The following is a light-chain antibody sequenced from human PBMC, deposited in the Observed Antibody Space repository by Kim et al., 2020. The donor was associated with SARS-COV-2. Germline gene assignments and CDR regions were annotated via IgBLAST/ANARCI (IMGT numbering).Light chain of an antibody. CDR1: ALPDKQ. Sequence: SPAQTAQITCSDDALPDKQTYCYQPETAHAPLLLIYKDSERASGIPVRCSGSSSGTTVTLTISGVQAEDDAYYYCQSADGSGTYVFGAGTKVTVL. CDR3: QSADGSGTYV. J-gene: IGLJ1*01. V-gene: IGLV3-25*03. CDR2: KDS.